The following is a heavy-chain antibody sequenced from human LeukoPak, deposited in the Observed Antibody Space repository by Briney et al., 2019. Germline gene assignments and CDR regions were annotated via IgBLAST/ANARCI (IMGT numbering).Heavy chain of an antibody. V-gene: IGHV4-39*01. J-gene: IGHJ5*02. D-gene: IGHD3-22*01. Sequence: PSETLSLTCTVSGGSISGSSYYWGWIRQPPGKGLEWIGSIYYSGSTYYNPSLKSRVTISVDTSKNQFSLKLSSVTAADTAVYYCARRMNYYDSSGSGTWFDPWGQGTLVTVSS. CDR1: GGSISGSSYY. CDR3: ARRMNYYDSSGSGTWFDP. CDR2: IYYSGST.